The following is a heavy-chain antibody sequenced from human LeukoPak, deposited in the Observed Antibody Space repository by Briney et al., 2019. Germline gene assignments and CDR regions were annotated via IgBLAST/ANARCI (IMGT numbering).Heavy chain of an antibody. Sequence: GGSLRLSCAASGFTFSDSYMTWVRQAPGKGLEWLSYISGDSGDTNYADSVKGRFTISRDNAKNSLYLQMNSLRVEDTAVYYCARDPRTVQIWGQGTLVTVSS. J-gene: IGHJ4*02. CDR3: ARDPRTVQI. CDR2: ISGDSGDT. D-gene: IGHD1-1*01. V-gene: IGHV3-11*06. CDR1: GFTFSDSY.